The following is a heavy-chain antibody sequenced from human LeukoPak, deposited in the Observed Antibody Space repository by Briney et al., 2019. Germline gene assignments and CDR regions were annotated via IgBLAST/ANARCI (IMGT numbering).Heavy chain of an antibody. V-gene: IGHV3-23*01. Sequence: GGSLRLSCAASGFTLSSYAMSWVRQAPGEGLGWVSVISGGGSSTNYADSVKGRFTISRENSKNTLYLQMNSLRAEDTAVYYCAHTDSYYFDSGMVSWGQGALVTLSS. CDR1: GFTLSSYA. CDR2: ISGGGSST. D-gene: IGHD3-22*01. J-gene: IGHJ5*02. CDR3: AHTDSYYFDSGMVS.